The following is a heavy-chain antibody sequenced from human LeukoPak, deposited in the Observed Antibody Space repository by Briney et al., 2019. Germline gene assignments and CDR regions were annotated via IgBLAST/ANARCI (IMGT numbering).Heavy chain of an antibody. CDR3: ARVLVGANYYYYYMDV. J-gene: IGHJ6*03. Sequence: PSETLSLTCTVSGGSISSYYWGWIRQPAGKGLEWIGRIYTSGNTNYNPSLKSRVTISVDKSKNQFSLKLSSVTAADTAVYYCARVLVGANYYYYYMDVWGKGTTVTVSS. CDR2: IYTSGNT. V-gene: IGHV4-4*07. CDR1: GGSISSYY. D-gene: IGHD1-26*01.